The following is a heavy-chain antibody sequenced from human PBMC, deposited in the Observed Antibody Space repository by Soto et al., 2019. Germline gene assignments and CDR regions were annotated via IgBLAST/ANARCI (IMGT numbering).Heavy chain of an antibody. V-gene: IGHV1-69*02. J-gene: IGHJ5*02. CDR2: IIPILGIA. CDR1: GGTFSIYT. D-gene: IGHD3-3*01. Sequence: SVKVSCTASGGTFSIYTISWVRQAPGQGLEWMGRIIPILGIANYAQKFQGRVTITADKSTSTAYMELSSLRSEDTAVYYCARGFKRITIFGVVIWFDPWGQGTLVTVSS. CDR3: ARGFKRITIFGVVIWFDP.